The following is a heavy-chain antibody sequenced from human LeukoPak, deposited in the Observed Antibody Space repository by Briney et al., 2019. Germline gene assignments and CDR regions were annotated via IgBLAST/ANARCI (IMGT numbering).Heavy chain of an antibody. D-gene: IGHD3-22*01. V-gene: IGHV3-23*01. CDR2: INSDGSST. CDR3: AKDRSITMIVVVTLDY. CDR1: GFTFSSYA. J-gene: IGHJ4*02. Sequence: PGGSLRLSCAASGFTFSSYAMSWVRQAPGKGLVWVSRINSDGSSTSYADSVKGRFTISRDNSKNTLYLQMNSLRAEDTAVYYCAKDRSITMIVVVTLDYWGQGTLVTVSS.